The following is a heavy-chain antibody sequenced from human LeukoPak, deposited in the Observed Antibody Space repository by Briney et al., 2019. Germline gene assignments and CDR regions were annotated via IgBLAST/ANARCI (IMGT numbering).Heavy chain of an antibody. CDR2: ISGSRSYT. D-gene: IGHD3-10*01. Sequence: PGGSLRLSCAASGFTFSSYAMSWVRQAPGKGLEWVSAISGSRSYTYYADSVKGRFTISRDNSKNTLYLEMNSLRAEDTAVYYCAKDIGSYYDYWGQGILVTVSS. CDR3: AKDIGSYYDY. CDR1: GFTFSSYA. J-gene: IGHJ4*02. V-gene: IGHV3-23*01.